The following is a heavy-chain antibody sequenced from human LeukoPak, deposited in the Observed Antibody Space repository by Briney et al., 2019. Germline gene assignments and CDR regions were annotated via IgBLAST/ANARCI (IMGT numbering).Heavy chain of an antibody. D-gene: IGHD2-15*01. CDR1: GFTFDDYA. CDR3: AAYPYCSGGSCYSENVDWFDP. V-gene: IGHV3-9*01. CDR2: ISWNSGSI. J-gene: IGHJ5*02. Sequence: GGSLRLSCAASGFTFDDYAMHWVRQAPGKGLEWVSGISWNSGSIGYADSVKGRFTISRDNSKNTLYLQMNSLRAEDTAVYYCAAYPYCSGGSCYSENVDWFDPWGQGTLVTVSS.